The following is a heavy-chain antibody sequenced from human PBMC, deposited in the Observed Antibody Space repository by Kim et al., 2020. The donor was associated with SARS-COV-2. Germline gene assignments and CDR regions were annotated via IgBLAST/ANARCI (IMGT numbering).Heavy chain of an antibody. CDR1: GFPFSNDW. CDR2: IREDGNEK. CDR3: TRSGGSDLDY. V-gene: IGHV3-7*01. D-gene: IGHD3-16*01. J-gene: IGHJ4*02. Sequence: GGSLRLSCVASGFPFSNDWMSWVRQTPGKGREWVANIREDGNEKYYVNPVNGRFTISRDNAKNSLYLQMNSMRAEDTAVYHCTRSGGSDLDYWGQGALVTVSS.